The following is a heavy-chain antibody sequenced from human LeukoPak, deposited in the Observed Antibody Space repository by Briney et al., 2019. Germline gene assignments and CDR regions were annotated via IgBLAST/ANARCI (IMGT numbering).Heavy chain of an antibody. CDR2: INPNSGGT. J-gene: IGHJ5*02. V-gene: IGHV1-2*02. Sequence: ASLKVSCKAAGYTFTGYYMHWVRQAPGQGLEWMRWINPNSGGTTYAQRFQGRVTMTRDTSIGTAYMELSRLRSDDTAVYYCARDYYSGYRNWFDPWGQGTLVTVSS. D-gene: IGHD2/OR15-2a*01. CDR3: ARDYYSGYRNWFDP. CDR1: GYTFTGYY.